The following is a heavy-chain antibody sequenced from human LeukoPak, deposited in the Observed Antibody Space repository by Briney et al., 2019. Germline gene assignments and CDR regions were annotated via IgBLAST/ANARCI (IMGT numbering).Heavy chain of an antibody. CDR3: ARRLMVRGVIIKPFDY. CDR1: GGSISSSSYY. J-gene: IGHJ4*02. D-gene: IGHD3-10*01. V-gene: IGHV4-39*07. Sequence: SETLSLTCTVSGGSISSSSYYWGWIRQPPGKGLEWIGSIYYSGSTYYNPSLKSRVTISVDTSKNQFSLKLSSVTAADTAVYYCARRLMVRGVIIKPFDYWGQGTLVTVSS. CDR2: IYYSGST.